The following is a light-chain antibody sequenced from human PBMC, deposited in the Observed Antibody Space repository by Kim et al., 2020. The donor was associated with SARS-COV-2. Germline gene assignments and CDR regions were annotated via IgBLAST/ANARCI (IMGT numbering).Light chain of an antibody. CDR3: AAWDASLNGWV. V-gene: IGLV1-44*01. J-gene: IGLJ3*02. CDR1: SSNIGGNT. CDR2: SNN. Sequence: QSVLTQPPSASGTPGQRVTISCSGSSSNIGGNTVNWYQQLPGTAPKLLIYSNNQRPSGVPDLFSGSKSGTSASLAISGLQSEDEADYYCAAWDASLNGWVFGGGTQLTVL.